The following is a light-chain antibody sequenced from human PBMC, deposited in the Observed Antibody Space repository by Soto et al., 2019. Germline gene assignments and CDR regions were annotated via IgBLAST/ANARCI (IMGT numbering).Light chain of an antibody. CDR1: NSNIGKGFH. CDR2: DSR. Sequence: QTVVTQPPSVSGAPGQTITISCTGTNSNIGKGFHVHWYQLSPGTAPKLLIFDSRNRPSGVPDRFSGSKSGTSASLAIAGLQADDEADYYCQSYDNSLSAWVFGGGTKLTVL. CDR3: QSYDNSLSAWV. V-gene: IGLV1-40*01. J-gene: IGLJ3*02.